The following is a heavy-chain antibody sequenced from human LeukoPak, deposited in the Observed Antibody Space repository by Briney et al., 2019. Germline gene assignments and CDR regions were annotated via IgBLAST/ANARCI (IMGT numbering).Heavy chain of an antibody. Sequence: SQTLSLTCTVSGGSISSGSYYWSWIRQPAGKGLEWIGRIYTSGSTNYNPSLKSRVTISVDTSKNQFPLKLSSVTAADTAVYYCARDYTGSYYYYYMDVWGKGTTVTVSS. J-gene: IGHJ6*03. CDR1: GGSISSGSYY. CDR3: ARDYTGSYYYYYMDV. V-gene: IGHV4-61*02. CDR2: IYTSGST. D-gene: IGHD2-8*02.